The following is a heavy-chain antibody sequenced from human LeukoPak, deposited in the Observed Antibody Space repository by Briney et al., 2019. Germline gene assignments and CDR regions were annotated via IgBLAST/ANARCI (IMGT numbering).Heavy chain of an antibody. D-gene: IGHD2-15*01. CDR3: ARGKGYCSGGSCYSGSPFDY. J-gene: IGHJ4*02. Sequence: PSETLSLTCAVYGGSFSGYYWNWIRQPPGKGLEWIGEINHSGSTIYNPSLKSRVTISADTSKNQFSLRLSSVTAADTAVYYCARGKGYCSGGSCYSGSPFDYWGQGTLVTVSS. CDR2: INHSGST. CDR1: GGSFSGYY. V-gene: IGHV4-34*01.